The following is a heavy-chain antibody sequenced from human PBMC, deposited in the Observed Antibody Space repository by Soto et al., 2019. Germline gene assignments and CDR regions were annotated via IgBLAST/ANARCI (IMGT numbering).Heavy chain of an antibody. J-gene: IGHJ4*02. CDR3: SRVRRNYDILTGYPRSGSFDY. CDR1: GYTFTSYY. D-gene: IGHD3-9*01. V-gene: IGHV1-46*03. CDR2: INPSGGST. Sequence: ASVKVSCKASGYTFTSYYMHWVRQAPGQGLEWMGIINPSGGSTSYAQKFQGRVTMTRDTSTSTVYMELSSLRSEDTAVYYCSRVRRNYDILTGYPRSGSFDYWGQGTLVTASS.